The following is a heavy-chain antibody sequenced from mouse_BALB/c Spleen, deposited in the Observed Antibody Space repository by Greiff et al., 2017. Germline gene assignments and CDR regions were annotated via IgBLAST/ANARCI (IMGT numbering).Heavy chain of an antibody. CDR2: INPYNDGT. CDR1: GYTFTSYV. J-gene: IGHJ2*01. V-gene: IGHV1-14*01. Sequence: VQLKQSGPELVKPGASVKMSCKASGYTFTSYVMHWVKQKPGQGLEWIGYINPYNDGTKYNEKFKGKATLTSDKSSSTAYMELSSLTSEDSAVYYCARDYGNYLYYFDYWGQGTTLTVSS. CDR3: ARDYGNYLYYFDY. D-gene: IGHD2-1*01.